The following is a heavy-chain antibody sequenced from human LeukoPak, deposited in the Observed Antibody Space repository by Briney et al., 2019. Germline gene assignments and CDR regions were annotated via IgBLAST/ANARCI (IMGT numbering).Heavy chain of an antibody. CDR2: ISAYNGNT. Sequence: GASVKVSCKATGYAFTTYGISWVRQAPGQGLEWMGWISAYNGNTNYAQKLQGRVTMTTDTSTSTAYMELRSLRSDDTAVYYCSLCSGGPYNWFDPWGQGTLVTVSS. D-gene: IGHD2-15*01. CDR1: GYAFTTYG. J-gene: IGHJ5*02. V-gene: IGHV1-18*01. CDR3: SLCSGGPYNWFDP.